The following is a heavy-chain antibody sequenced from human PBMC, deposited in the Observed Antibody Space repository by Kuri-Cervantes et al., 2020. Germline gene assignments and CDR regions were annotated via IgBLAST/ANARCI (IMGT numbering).Heavy chain of an antibody. CDR1: GFTFSSYG. Sequence: GGSLRLSCAASGFTFSSYGMHWVRQAPGKGLEWVAVTWYDGSNKYYADSVKGRFTISRDNSKNTLYLQMNSLRAEDTAVYYCARGAGRYCSGGSCYYFDYWGQGTLVTVSS. J-gene: IGHJ4*02. CDR3: ARGAGRYCSGGSCYYFDY. V-gene: IGHV3-33*01. D-gene: IGHD2-15*01. CDR2: TWYDGSNK.